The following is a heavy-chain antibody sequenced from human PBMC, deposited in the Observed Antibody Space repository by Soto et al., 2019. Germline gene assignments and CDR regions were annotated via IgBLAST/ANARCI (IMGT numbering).Heavy chain of an antibody. Sequence: QLQLQESGSGLVKPSQTLSLTCAVSGGSISSGGYSWSWIRQPPGKGLEWIGYIYHSGSTYYNPSLKSRGTISVDRSKNQFSLKLSSVTAADTAVYYCARGVVVVVAATPVRWFDPWGQGTLVTVSS. V-gene: IGHV4-30-2*01. CDR3: ARGVVVVVAATPVRWFDP. J-gene: IGHJ5*02. CDR1: GGSISSGGYS. D-gene: IGHD2-15*01. CDR2: IYHSGST.